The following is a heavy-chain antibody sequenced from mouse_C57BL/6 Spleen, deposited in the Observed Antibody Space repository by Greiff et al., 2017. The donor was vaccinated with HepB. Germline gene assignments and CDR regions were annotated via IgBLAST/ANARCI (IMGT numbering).Heavy chain of an antibody. Sequence: ESGPGLVKPSQSLSLTCSVTGYSITSGYYWNWIRQFPGNKLEWMGYISYDGSNNYNPSLKNRISITRDTSKNQFFLKLNSVTTEDTATYYCARGLRHWYFDVWGTGTTVTVSS. D-gene: IGHD2-4*01. J-gene: IGHJ1*03. V-gene: IGHV3-6*01. CDR3: ARGLRHWYFDV. CDR2: ISYDGSN. CDR1: GYSITSGYY.